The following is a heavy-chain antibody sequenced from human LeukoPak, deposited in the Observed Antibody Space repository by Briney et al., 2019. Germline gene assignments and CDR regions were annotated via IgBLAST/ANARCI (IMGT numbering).Heavy chain of an antibody. CDR1: GFTFSSYA. CDR2: ISYDGSNK. Sequence: GGSLRLSCAASGFTFSSYAMHWVRQAPGKGLEWEAVISYDGSNKYYADSVKGRFTISRDNSKNTLYLQMNSLRAEDTAVYYCAMADSSGWYDYWGQGTLVTVSS. V-gene: IGHV3-30-3*01. CDR3: AMADSSGWYDY. J-gene: IGHJ4*02. D-gene: IGHD6-19*01.